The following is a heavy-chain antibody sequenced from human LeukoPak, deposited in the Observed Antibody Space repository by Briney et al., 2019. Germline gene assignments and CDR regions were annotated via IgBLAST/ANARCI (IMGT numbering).Heavy chain of an antibody. Sequence: PGGSLRLSCAASGFTFSSYGMNWVRQAPGKGLEWVSGISGSGGTTYYADSVKGRFTISRENSKNSLSLQVSSLRAEDTAVYYCAKTNGYYSDWGQGTLVTVSS. CDR1: GFTFSSYG. V-gene: IGHV3-23*01. CDR2: ISGSGGTT. CDR3: AKTNGYYSD. D-gene: IGHD3-22*01. J-gene: IGHJ4*02.